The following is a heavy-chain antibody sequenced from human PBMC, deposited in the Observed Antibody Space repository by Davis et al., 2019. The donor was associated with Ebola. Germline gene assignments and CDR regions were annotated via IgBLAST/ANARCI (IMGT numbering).Heavy chain of an antibody. CDR3: ARDWRGYSYGGGGY. V-gene: IGHV1-69*13. CDR2: IIPIFGTT. Sequence: AASVKVSCKASGGTFSSHAISWVRQAPGQGLEWMGRIIPIFGTTNDAQKFQGRVTITADESTSTAYMELSSLRSEDTAVYYCARDWRGYSYGGGGYWGQGTLVTVSS. CDR1: GGTFSSHA. D-gene: IGHD5-18*01. J-gene: IGHJ4*02.